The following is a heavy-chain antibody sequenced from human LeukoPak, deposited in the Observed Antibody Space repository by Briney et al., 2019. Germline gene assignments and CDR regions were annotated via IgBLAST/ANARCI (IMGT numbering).Heavy chain of an antibody. CDR3: ARGGGWFRELPTPGAFDI. CDR1: GFTVSSNY. D-gene: IGHD3-10*01. Sequence: PGGSLRLSCAASGFTVSSNYMSWVRQAPGKGLEWVSVIYSGGSTYYADSVKGRFTISRDNSKNTLYLQMNSLRAEDTAVHYCARGGGWFRELPTPGAFDIWGQGTMVTVSS. CDR2: IYSGGST. J-gene: IGHJ3*02. V-gene: IGHV3-53*01.